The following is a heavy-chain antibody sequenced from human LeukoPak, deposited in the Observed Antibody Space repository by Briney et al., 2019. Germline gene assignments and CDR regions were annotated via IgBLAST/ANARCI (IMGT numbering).Heavy chain of an antibody. V-gene: IGHV3-21*01. D-gene: IGHD3-22*01. CDR2: ISSSSSYI. Sequence: PGGSLRLSCAASGFTFSSYSMNWVRQAPGKGLEWVSSISSSSSYICYADSVKGRFTISRDNAKNSLYLQMNSLRAEDTAVYYCARDQLYYDSSGYYSNWFDPWGQGTLVTVSS. J-gene: IGHJ5*02. CDR1: GFTFSSYS. CDR3: ARDQLYYDSSGYYSNWFDP.